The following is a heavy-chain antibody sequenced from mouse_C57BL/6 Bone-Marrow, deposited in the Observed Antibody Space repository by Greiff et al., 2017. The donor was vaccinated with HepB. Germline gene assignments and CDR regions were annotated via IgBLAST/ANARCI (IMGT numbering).Heavy chain of an antibody. D-gene: IGHD2-10*02. J-gene: IGHJ2*01. CDR3: AKYGNYAFDY. Sequence: EVMLVESGGGLVKPGGSLKLSCAASGFTFSDYGMHWVRQAPEKGLEWVAYISSGSSTIYYADTVKGRFTISRDNAKNTLFLQMTSLRSEDTAMYYCAKYGNYAFDYWGQGTTLTVSS. V-gene: IGHV5-17*01. CDR1: GFTFSDYG. CDR2: ISSGSSTI.